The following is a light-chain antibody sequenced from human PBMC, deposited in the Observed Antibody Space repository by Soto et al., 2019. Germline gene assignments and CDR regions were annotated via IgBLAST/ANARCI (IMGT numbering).Light chain of an antibody. CDR2: EVS. J-gene: IGLJ3*02. CDR1: SSDVGGYNY. V-gene: IGLV2-8*01. Sequence: QSVLTQPPSASGSPGQSVTISCTGTSSDVGGYNYVSWYQQHPRKAPKLMIYEVSKRPSGVPDRFSGSKSGNTASLTVSGLQAEDEADYYCSSYAGSNKVFGGGTKVTVL. CDR3: SSYAGSNKV.